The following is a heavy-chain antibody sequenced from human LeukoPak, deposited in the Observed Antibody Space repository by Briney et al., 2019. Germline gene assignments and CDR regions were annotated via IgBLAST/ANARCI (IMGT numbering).Heavy chain of an antibody. Sequence: SETLSLTCTVFGGSISSYYWSWIRQPPGKGLEWIGYIYYSGSTYYNPSLKSRVTISVDTSKNQFSLKLSSVTAADTAVYYCASNTAMADYWGQGTLVTVSS. CDR2: IYYSGST. J-gene: IGHJ4*02. CDR1: GGSISSYY. V-gene: IGHV4-59*04. CDR3: ASNTAMADY. D-gene: IGHD5-18*01.